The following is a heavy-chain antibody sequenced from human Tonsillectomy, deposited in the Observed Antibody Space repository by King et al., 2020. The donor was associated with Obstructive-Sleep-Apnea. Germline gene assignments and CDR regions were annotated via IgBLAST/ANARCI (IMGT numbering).Heavy chain of an antibody. CDR2: IYYSGST. CDR3: ARQSRGYSVGFDY. Sequence: VQLQESGPGLVKPSETLSLTCTVSGGSISSYYWSWIRQPPGKGLEWIGYIYYSGSTNFNPSLKSRVTISVDTSKNQFSLKLSSVTAADTAVYYCARQSRGYSVGFDYWGQGTLVTVSS. V-gene: IGHV4-59*08. J-gene: IGHJ4*02. CDR1: GGSISSYY. D-gene: IGHD5/OR15-5a*01.